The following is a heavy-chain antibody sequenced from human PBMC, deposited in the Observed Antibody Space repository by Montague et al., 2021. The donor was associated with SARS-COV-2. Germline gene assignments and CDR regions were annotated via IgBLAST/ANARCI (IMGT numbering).Heavy chain of an antibody. CDR1: GFTFHDYA. J-gene: IGHJ4*02. D-gene: IGHD3-10*01. CDR3: AKDRGYYGSGSYFEY. V-gene: IGHV3-9*01. CDR2: ISWNSGSI. Sequence: SLRLSCPASGFTFHDYALHWVRQVPGKGLEWVSGISWNSGSIGYGDSVKGRFTISRDNAKNSLYLQMNSLRAEDTALYYCAKDRGYYGSGSYFEYWGQGTLVTVSS.